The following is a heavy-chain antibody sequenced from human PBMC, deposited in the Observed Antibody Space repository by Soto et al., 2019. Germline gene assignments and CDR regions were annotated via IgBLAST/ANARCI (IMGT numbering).Heavy chain of an antibody. CDR1: GGSIRSGDYY. CDR2: VFHTGTAY. V-gene: IGHV4-30-4*01. J-gene: IGHJ4*02. Sequence: SETLSLTCTVSGGSIRSGDYYWTWIRQPPGKGLEWIGYVFHTGTAYYYNPSLKRRVNMSIDTSKNQFSLKLNSVTAADTAIYYCVRDSVRFGPAFDSWGQGTQVTLSS. CDR3: VRDSVRFGPAFDS. D-gene: IGHD3-3*01.